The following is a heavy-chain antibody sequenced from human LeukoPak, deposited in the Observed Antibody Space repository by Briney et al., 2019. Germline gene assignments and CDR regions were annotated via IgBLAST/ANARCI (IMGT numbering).Heavy chain of an antibody. CDR3: ARDEGVSFDY. Sequence: GSLRLSCVTSGFTFSAYNMNWVRQAPGKGLEWVSCISSSSNYIYYADSVKGRFTISRDNAKNSLYLQMNSLRAEDTAVYYCARDEGVSFDYWGQGTLVTVSS. CDR2: ISSSSNYI. V-gene: IGHV3-21*01. J-gene: IGHJ4*02. CDR1: GFTFSAYN.